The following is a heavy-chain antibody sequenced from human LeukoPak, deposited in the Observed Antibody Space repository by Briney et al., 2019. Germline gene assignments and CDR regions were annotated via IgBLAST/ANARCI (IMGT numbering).Heavy chain of an antibody. CDR1: GFSVSSTY. D-gene: IGHD3-3*01. Sequence: PGGSLRLSCAASGFSVSSTYMSWVRQAPGKGLEWVSIIYSGGNTYYADSVRGRFTISRDNSKNTLYLQMNSLRADDTAGYYCARGSRYYDFWSGPPRQCFDLWGRGTLVTVSS. J-gene: IGHJ2*01. CDR2: IYSGGNT. CDR3: ARGSRYYDFWSGPPRQCFDL. V-gene: IGHV3-53*01.